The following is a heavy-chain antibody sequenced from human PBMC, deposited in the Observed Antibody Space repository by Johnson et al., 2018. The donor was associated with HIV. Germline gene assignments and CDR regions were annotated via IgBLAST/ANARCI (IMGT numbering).Heavy chain of an antibody. Sequence: QVLLVESGGGVVQPGRSLRLSCAASGFRFSTYALHWVRQTPGKGLEWVALISDDGSKIYHADSVTGRFTIPRDNSKNTLYLQMNSLRAEDTAVYYCAKVGAMVVTPRGEAFDIWGQGTIVTVSS. D-gene: IGHD4-23*01. CDR1: GFRFSTYA. V-gene: IGHV3-30*04. CDR2: ISDDGSKI. J-gene: IGHJ3*02. CDR3: AKVGAMVVTPRGEAFDI.